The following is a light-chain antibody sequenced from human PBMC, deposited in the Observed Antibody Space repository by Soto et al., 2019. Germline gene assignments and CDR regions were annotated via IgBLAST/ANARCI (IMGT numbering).Light chain of an antibody. V-gene: IGKV3-11*01. CDR3: QHRSNWRMYT. Sequence: ELVLTQSPATLSLSPGERATLSCRASQSVAGYLAWHQQKPGQGPKLLIYDSSTRATGTPARFRGSGSGTDFTLTISSLEPEDFAIYYCQHRSNWRMYTFGQGTKLEIK. CDR1: QSVAGY. CDR2: DSS. J-gene: IGKJ2*01.